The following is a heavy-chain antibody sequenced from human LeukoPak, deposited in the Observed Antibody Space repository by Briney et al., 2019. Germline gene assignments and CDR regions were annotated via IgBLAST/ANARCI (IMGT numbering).Heavy chain of an antibody. V-gene: IGHV3-48*04. D-gene: IGHD2-2*01. CDR1: GLSFSSSW. CDR2: ISSFRSTI. Sequence: GGSLRLSCVASGLSFSSSWMTWVRQAPGKGLEWISHISSFRSTIYYADSVRGRFIISRDSAKNSLYLQMNSLRAEDTAVYYCARTQSSIPDFDYWGQGTLVTVSS. CDR3: ARTQSSIPDFDY. J-gene: IGHJ4*02.